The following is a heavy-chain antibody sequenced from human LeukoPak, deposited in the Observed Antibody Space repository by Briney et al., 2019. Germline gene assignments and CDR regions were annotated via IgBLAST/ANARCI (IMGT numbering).Heavy chain of an antibody. CDR2: IKQDGSEK. Sequence: GGTLRLSCAASGFTFSSYWMSWVRQAPGKGLEWVANIKQDGSEKYYVDSVKGRFTISRDNAKNSLYLQMNSLRAEDTAVYYCVTYCYGSGSYYTLFDYWGQGTLVTVSS. CDR1: GFTFSSYW. CDR3: VTYCYGSGSYYTLFDY. D-gene: IGHD3-10*01. J-gene: IGHJ4*02. V-gene: IGHV3-7*03.